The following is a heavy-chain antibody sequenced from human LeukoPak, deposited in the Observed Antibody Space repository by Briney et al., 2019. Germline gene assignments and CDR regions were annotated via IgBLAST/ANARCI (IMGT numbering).Heavy chain of an antibody. D-gene: IGHD3-3*01. J-gene: IGHJ4*02. CDR1: GFTFSSYA. V-gene: IGHV3-30-3*01. CDR2: ISYDGSNK. Sequence: GGSLRLSCAASGFTFSSYAMHWVRQAPGKGLEWVAVISYDGSNKYYADSVKGRFTISRDNSKNTLYLQMNSLRAEDTAVYYCARDLAYYDFWSGYLDYWGQGTLVTVSS. CDR3: ARDLAYYDFWSGYLDY.